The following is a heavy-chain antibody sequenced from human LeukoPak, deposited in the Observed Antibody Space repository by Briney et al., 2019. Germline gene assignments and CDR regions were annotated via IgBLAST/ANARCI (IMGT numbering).Heavy chain of an antibody. CDR3: AKAFDYGARGGYFDY. D-gene: IGHD4-17*01. CDR2: ISGSGGST. J-gene: IGHJ4*02. CDR1: GFTFSSYA. V-gene: IGHV3-23*01. Sequence: GGSLRLSCAASGFTFSSYAMSWVRQAPGKGLEWVSAISGSGGSTYYADSVKGRFTISRDNSKNTLYLQMDSLRAEDTAVYYCAKAFDYGARGGYFDYWGQGTLVTVSS.